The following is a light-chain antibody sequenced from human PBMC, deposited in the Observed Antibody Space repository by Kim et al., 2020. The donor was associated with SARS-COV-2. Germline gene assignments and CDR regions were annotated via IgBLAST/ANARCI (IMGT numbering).Light chain of an antibody. J-gene: IGLJ1*01. V-gene: IGLV1-51*01. Sequence: PKSPISSSGRSSHLGIHHVSWSQHLPGTAPTLPLYDNNNRPSGISDRFSGSESGTSATLGLTGLQTGDEADYYCGTWDSSLSAYVFGTGTKVTVL. CDR3: GTWDSSLSAYV. CDR2: DNN. CDR1: SSHLGIHH.